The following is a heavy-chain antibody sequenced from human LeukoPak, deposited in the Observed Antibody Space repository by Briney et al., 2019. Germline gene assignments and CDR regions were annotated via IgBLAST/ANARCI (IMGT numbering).Heavy chain of an antibody. CDR3: ARADQLKWFGDPRRPYYYGMDV. Sequence: GESLKISCKGSGYSFPSYWIGWVRQMPGKGLEWMGIIYPVDSDTRYSPSFQGQVTISADKSISTAYLQWSSLKASDTAMYYCARADQLKWFGDPRRPYYYGMDVWGQGTTVTVSS. CDR1: GYSFPSYW. D-gene: IGHD3-10*01. CDR2: IYPVDSDT. V-gene: IGHV5-51*01. J-gene: IGHJ6*02.